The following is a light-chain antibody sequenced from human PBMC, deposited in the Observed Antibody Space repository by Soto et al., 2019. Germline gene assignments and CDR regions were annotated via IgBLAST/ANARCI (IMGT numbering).Light chain of an antibody. CDR1: SSNIGAGYD. J-gene: IGLJ1*01. CDR3: CSYAGSYTLFV. Sequence: QSALTQPPSVSGAPGQRVTISCTGSSSNIGAGYDVHWYQQLPGTAPKLLIYGNSNRPSGVPDRFSGSKSGTSASLAITGLQAEDEADYYCCSYAGSYTLFVFGTGTKVTVL. V-gene: IGLV1-40*01. CDR2: GNS.